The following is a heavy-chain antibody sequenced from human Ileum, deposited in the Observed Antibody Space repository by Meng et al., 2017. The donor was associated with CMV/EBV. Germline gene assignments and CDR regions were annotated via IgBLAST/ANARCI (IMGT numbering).Heavy chain of an antibody. D-gene: IGHD3-3*01. V-gene: IGHV1-69*05. J-gene: IGHJ4*02. Sequence: KISCKGSGGVFSAYAISWVRQAPGQGLEWMGGIIPTSGATKYPQKFQDRVTVTMDESTSTVYMELDSLRSEDTAVYYCATPVKYYDSWAGCPPFDYWGQGTLVTVSS. CDR2: IIPTSGAT. CDR3: ATPVKYYDSWAGCPPFDY. CDR1: GGVFSAYA.